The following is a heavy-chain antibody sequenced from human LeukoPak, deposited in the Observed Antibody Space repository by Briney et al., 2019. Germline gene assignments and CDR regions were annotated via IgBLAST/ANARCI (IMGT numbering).Heavy chain of an antibody. V-gene: IGHV4-39*07. Sequence: GSLRLSCAASGFTFSNYNMNWVRQAPGKGLEWIGSIYYSGSTYYNPSLKSRVTISVDTSKNQFSLKLSSVTAADTAVYYCARAHSGYFYYYYYYMDVWGKGTTVTVSS. CDR1: GFTFSNYN. D-gene: IGHD2-15*01. J-gene: IGHJ6*03. CDR3: ARAHSGYFYYYYYYMDV. CDR2: IYYSGST.